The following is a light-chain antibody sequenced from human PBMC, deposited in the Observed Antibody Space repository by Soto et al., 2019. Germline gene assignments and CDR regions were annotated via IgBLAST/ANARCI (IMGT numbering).Light chain of an antibody. J-gene: IGKJ1*01. Sequence: EVVMTQSPATLSASPGERVTLSCRASQSVNSNLAWYQQNAGQAPRLLIYGASSRATGITARFSGSGSGAEFTLTISSLQSEDLAVYYCQQYDNWPPWTFGQGTKVEIK. CDR3: QQYDNWPPWT. CDR2: GAS. CDR1: QSVNSN. V-gene: IGKV3-15*01.